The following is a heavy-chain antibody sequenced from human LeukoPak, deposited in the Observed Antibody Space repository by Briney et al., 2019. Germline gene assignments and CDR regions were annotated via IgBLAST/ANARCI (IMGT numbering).Heavy chain of an antibody. V-gene: IGHV4-39*07. CDR1: GGSISSGSYY. CDR3: ARESITMVRGVIDNWFDP. J-gene: IGHJ5*02. Sequence: SETLSLTCTVSGGSISSGSYYWSWIRQPPGKGLEWIGSIYYSGSTYYNPSLKSRVTISVDTSKNQFSLKLSSVTAADTAVYYCARESITMVRGVIDNWFDPWGQGTLVTVSS. CDR2: IYYSGST. D-gene: IGHD3-10*01.